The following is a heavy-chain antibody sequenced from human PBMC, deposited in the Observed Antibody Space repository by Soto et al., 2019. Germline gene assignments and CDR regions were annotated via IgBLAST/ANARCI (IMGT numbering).Heavy chain of an antibody. CDR2: VYYSGAT. CDR3: ARDKDLQPTVWGF. J-gene: IGHJ4*02. D-gene: IGHD3-16*01. V-gene: IGHV4-31*03. CDR1: GDSMTTGGHY. Sequence: QVHLQESGPGLVRPSQTLSLTCTVSGDSMTTGGHYYNWIRQLPGKVLEWIGYVYYSGATHYTPSLRARSPISRDTSKNQFSLRLISVTAADTALYYCARDKDLQPTVWGFWGQGIQVTVS.